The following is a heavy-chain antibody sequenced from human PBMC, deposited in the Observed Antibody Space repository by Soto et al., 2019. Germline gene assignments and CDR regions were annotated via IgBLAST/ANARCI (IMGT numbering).Heavy chain of an antibody. CDR3: ARVRGSYYYGMDV. V-gene: IGHV4-4*02. J-gene: IGHJ6*02. Sequence: QVQLQESGPGLVKPSGTLSLTCAVSGGSISSSNWWSWVRQPPGKGLEWIGEIYHSGSTNYNPSLESRLTLSVDKSKHQSSLKLSSVTAADSAVYYCARVRGSYYYGMDVWGQGTTVTVSS. D-gene: IGHD1-26*01. CDR1: GGSISSSNW. CDR2: IYHSGST.